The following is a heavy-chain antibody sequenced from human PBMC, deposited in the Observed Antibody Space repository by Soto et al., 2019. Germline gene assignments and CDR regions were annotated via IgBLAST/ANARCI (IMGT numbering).Heavy chain of an antibody. V-gene: IGHV3-30*18. J-gene: IGHJ6*02. Sequence: QVQLVESGGGEVQPGRSLTISCAASGFTFSTYGMHWVRQTPGKALEWVAVISYDGTNKFYSDSVKGRFTISRDNFKNTLTLQMNSLRADDTAVYSCANDLQSYGDYDYYCYGMDVWGLGTRVTVSS. CDR2: ISYDGTNK. CDR1: GFTFSTYG. CDR3: ANDLQSYGDYDYYCYGMDV. D-gene: IGHD4-17*01.